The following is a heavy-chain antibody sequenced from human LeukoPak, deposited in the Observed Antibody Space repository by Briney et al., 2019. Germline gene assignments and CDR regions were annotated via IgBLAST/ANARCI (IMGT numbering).Heavy chain of an antibody. V-gene: IGHV4-4*07. CDR1: GVSIANFY. Sequence: SETLSLTCTVSGVSIANFYWSWVRQPAGKGLEWIGRIHSGGSTNYMPSLKSRLTMSLGPPKNQFSVKLMSVAAADTAVYYCARLGYYDSSGYSYPYYYMDVWGKGTTVTVSS. D-gene: IGHD3-22*01. CDR2: IHSGGST. CDR3: ARLGYYDSSGYSYPYYYMDV. J-gene: IGHJ6*03.